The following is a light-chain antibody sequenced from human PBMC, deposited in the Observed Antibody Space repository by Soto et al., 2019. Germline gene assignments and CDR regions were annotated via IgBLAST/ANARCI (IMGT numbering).Light chain of an antibody. J-gene: IGLJ3*02. V-gene: IGLV2-11*01. Sequence: QSVLTQPRSVSGSPGQSVTISCTGTSSDVGGYNYVSWYQQHPGKAPKLMIYDVSKRPSGVPDRFSGSKSGNTDSLTISGLQAEDEADYYCCSYAGSPGEVFGGGTKLTVL. CDR3: CSYAGSPGEV. CDR2: DVS. CDR1: SSDVGGYNY.